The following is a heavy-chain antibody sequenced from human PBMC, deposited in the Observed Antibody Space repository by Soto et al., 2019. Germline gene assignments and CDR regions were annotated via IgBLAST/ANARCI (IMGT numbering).Heavy chain of an antibody. J-gene: IGHJ6*02. CDR1: GFTFSSYA. D-gene: IGHD6-6*01. Sequence: GGSLRLSCAASGFTFSSYAMHWVRQAPGKGLEWVAVISYDGSNKYYADSVKGRFTISRDNSKNTLYLQMNSLRAEDTAVYYCARDGESSSSRYYYYYGMDVWGQGTTVTVS. CDR2: ISYDGSNK. CDR3: ARDGESSSSRYYYYYGMDV. V-gene: IGHV3-30-3*01.